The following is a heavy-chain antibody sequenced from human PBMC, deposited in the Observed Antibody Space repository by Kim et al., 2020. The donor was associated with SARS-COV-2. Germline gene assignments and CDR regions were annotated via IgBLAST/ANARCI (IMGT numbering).Heavy chain of an antibody. Sequence: NPSLTSRLTIAAATSKNQFSLRLSSVTAADTAVYYCAKAGYGGNSGIFDSWGQGTLVTVSS. D-gene: IGHD2-21*02. CDR3: AKAGYGGNSGIFDS. V-gene: IGHV4-31*02. J-gene: IGHJ4*02.